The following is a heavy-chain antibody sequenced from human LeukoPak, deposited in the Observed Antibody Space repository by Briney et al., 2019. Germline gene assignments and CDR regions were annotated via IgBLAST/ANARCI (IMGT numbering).Heavy chain of an antibody. CDR3: ARGDYYFDY. J-gene: IGHJ4*02. CDR2: IYNRGST. V-gene: IGHV4-59*01. D-gene: IGHD3-3*01. Sequence: SETLSLTCTVSGGSISSYYWSWIRQPPGKGLEWIGYIYNRGSTKYNPSLKSRVTISVDTSKKQFSLKLSSVTAADTAVYYCARGDYYFDYWGQGTLVTVSS. CDR1: GGSISSYY.